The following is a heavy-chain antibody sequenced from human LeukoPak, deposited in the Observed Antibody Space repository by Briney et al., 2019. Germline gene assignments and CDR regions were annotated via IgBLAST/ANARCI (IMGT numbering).Heavy chain of an antibody. J-gene: IGHJ6*02. CDR1: GCTFTSYD. V-gene: IGHV1-8*01. CDR3: ARQHCSGGSCYSVLDV. D-gene: IGHD2-15*01. CDR2: MNPNSGNT. Sequence: ASVKVSCKASGCTFTSYDINWVRQATGQGLEWMGWMNPNSGNTGYAQKFQGRVTMTRNTSISTAYMELSSLRSEDTAVYYCARQHCSGGSCYSVLDVWGQGTTVTVSS.